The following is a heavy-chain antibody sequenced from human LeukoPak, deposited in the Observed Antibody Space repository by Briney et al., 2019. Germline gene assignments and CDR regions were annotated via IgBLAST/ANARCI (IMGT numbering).Heavy chain of an antibody. Sequence: GASVKVSCKASGYTFTGYYMHWVRQAPGQGLEWMGWINPNSGGTNYAQKLQGRVTMTTDTSTSTAYMELRSLRSDDTAVYYCARDLEAIVGATAFDYWGQGTLVTVSS. CDR1: GYTFTGYY. J-gene: IGHJ4*02. D-gene: IGHD1-26*01. CDR2: INPNSGGT. CDR3: ARDLEAIVGATAFDY. V-gene: IGHV1-2*02.